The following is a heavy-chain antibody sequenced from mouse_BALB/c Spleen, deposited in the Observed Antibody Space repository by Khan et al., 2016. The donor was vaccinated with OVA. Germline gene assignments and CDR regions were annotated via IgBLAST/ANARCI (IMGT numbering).Heavy chain of an antibody. V-gene: IGHV5-9-3*01. CDR2: ISTGGHYT. CDR3: ARSLVDYHALDY. Sequence: EVELVASGGGLVKTGGSLKLSCSASGFTFSTYAMSWVRQTPEKRLECVATISTGGHYTFYPDSVKGRFTISRDNAKNTLYLQMSSLRSEDTAMYYCARSLVDYHALDYWGQGTSVTVSS. CDR1: GFTFSTYA. D-gene: IGHD2-2*01. J-gene: IGHJ4*01.